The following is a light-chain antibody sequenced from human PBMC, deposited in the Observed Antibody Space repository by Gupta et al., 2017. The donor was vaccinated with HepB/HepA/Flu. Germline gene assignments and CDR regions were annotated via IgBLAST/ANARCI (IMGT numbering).Light chain of an antibody. J-gene: IGLJ2*01. CDR3: QSYDSSLSGSRV. Sequence: QSVLTQPPSVSGPPGQRVTIYCTGSSSNIGAGYDVHWYQQLPGTAPKLLIYGNSNRPSGVPDRFSGSKSGTSASLAITGLQAEDEADYYCQSYDSSLSGSRVFGGGTKLTVL. V-gene: IGLV1-40*01. CDR2: GNS. CDR1: SSNIGAGYD.